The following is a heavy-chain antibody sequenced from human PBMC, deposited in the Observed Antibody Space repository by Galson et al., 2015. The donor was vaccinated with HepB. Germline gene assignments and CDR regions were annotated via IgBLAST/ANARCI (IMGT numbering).Heavy chain of an antibody. CDR2: IYYSGST. Sequence: TLSLTCTVSGGSISSGGYYWSWIRQHPGKGLEWIGYIYYSGSTYYNPSLKSRVTISVDTSKNQFSLKLSSVTAADTAVYYCARGRGYSGYECAFDIWGQGTMVTVSS. J-gene: IGHJ3*02. CDR1: GGSISSGGYY. CDR3: ARGRGYSGYECAFDI. V-gene: IGHV4-31*03. D-gene: IGHD5-12*01.